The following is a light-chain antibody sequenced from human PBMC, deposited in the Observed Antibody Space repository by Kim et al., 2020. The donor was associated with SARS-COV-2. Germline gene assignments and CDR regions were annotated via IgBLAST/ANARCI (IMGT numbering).Light chain of an antibody. CDR1: ESVGSN. J-gene: IGKJ2*01. V-gene: IGKV3-20*01. Sequence: SLCAGERATLPGRASESVGSNLAWYQQKPGQAPRLLIFGASSRATGIPDRCSGSGSGTDFTLTISRLEPEDFAVYSCQQYGSSPRTFGQGTKLEI. CDR3: QQYGSSPRT. CDR2: GAS.